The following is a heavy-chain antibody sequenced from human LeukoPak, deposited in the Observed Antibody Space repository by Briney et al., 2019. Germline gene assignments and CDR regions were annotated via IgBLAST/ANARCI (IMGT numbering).Heavy chain of an antibody. Sequence: GGSLKLSCAASGVSFSAYEMYWVRQAPGKGLGWVSYISSIGSTKYYADSVKGRFTISRDNAKNSLYLQLNSLRAEDTAVYYCASHYGDYVWGHFWGQGTLVTVSS. D-gene: IGHD4-17*01. CDR1: GVSFSAYE. J-gene: IGHJ4*02. CDR3: ASHYGDYVWGHF. CDR2: ISSIGSTK. V-gene: IGHV3-48*03.